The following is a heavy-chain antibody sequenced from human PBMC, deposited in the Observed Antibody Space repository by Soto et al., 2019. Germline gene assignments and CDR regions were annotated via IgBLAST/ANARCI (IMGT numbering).Heavy chain of an antibody. CDR1: GGTFSSYA. CDR2: IIPIFGTA. D-gene: IGHD4-4*01. J-gene: IGHJ6*02. CDR3: ASPYTHDYDYGMDV. V-gene: IGHV1-69*13. Sequence: SVKVSCKASGGTFSSYAISWVRQAPGQGLEWMGGIIPIFGTANYAQKFQGRVTITADESTSTAYMELSSLRSEDTAVYYCASPYTHDYDYGMDVWGQGTTVTVSS.